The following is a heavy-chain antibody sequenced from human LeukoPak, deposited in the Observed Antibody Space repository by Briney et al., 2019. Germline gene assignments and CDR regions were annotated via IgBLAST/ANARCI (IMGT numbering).Heavy chain of an antibody. D-gene: IGHD3-22*01. J-gene: IGHJ4*02. V-gene: IGHV3-30*18. Sequence: GGSPRLSCAASGLTFSSYGMHWVRQAPGKGLEWVAVILNDGTRKYYAESVKGRFTISRDNSKNTLYLQMNSLRVEDTAVYYCAKDLDSSGYSYWGQGTLVSVSS. CDR1: GLTFSSYG. CDR2: ILNDGTRK. CDR3: AKDLDSSGYSY.